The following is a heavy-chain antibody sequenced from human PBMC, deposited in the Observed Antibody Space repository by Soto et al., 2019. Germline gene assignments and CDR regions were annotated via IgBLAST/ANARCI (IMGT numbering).Heavy chain of an antibody. CDR3: ARDGGYCSGGTCFLTREIDY. V-gene: IGHV3-33*01. D-gene: IGHD2-15*01. CDR2: IWYDGSNQ. Sequence: QVQLVESGGGVVQPGRSLRLSCAASGLTFSNHGMHWVRQAPGKGVEWVAVIWYDGSNQYYGDSVKGRFTISRDNSRNTLYLQMNSLRAEDTAVYYCARDGGYCSGGTCFLTREIDYWGQGTLVTVSS. J-gene: IGHJ4*02. CDR1: GLTFSNHG.